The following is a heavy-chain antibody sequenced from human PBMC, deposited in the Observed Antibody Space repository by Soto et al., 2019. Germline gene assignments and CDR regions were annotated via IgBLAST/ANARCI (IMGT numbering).Heavy chain of an antibody. V-gene: IGHV3-43*01. D-gene: IGHD6-6*01. CDR3: AKDVIAARPYYYFGLDV. CDR2: ISWDGGST. Sequence: SLILSCAASGFTFYDYTMHWVRQVPGRGLEWVSLISWDGGSTYYADSVKGRFTISRDNSNNSLYLQMNSLRTDDTALYYCAKDVIAARPYYYFGLDVWGQGTTVTVSS. CDR1: GFTFYDYT. J-gene: IGHJ6*02.